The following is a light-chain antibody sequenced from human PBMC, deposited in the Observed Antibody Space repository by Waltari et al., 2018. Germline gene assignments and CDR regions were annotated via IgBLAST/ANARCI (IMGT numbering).Light chain of an antibody. Sequence: EIVLTQSPGTLSLSPGERATLSCRASQSVGNNYFAWYRQKPGQAPLLRMYDASTRATGIPDRFRGSGSGTDFTLTISSLEPEDFAVYYCQQYNTWPPNYTFGQGTKLEIK. CDR3: QQYNTWPPNYT. J-gene: IGKJ2*01. CDR1: QSVGNNY. V-gene: IGKV3-20*01. CDR2: DAS.